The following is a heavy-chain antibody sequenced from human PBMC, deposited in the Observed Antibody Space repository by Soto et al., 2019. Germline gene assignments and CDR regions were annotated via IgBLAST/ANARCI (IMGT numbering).Heavy chain of an antibody. CDR2: IYYSGST. CDR1: GGSISSSSYY. Sequence: SETLSLTCTVSGGSISSSSYYWGWIRQPPGKGLEWIGSIYYSGSTYYNPSLKSRVTISVDTSKNQFSLKLSSVTAADTAVYYCARPFYSSSWYGAFDIWGQGTMVTVSS. V-gene: IGHV4-39*01. D-gene: IGHD6-13*01. CDR3: ARPFYSSSWYGAFDI. J-gene: IGHJ3*02.